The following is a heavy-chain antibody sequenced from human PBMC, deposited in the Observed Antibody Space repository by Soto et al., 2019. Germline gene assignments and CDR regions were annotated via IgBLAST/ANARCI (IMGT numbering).Heavy chain of an antibody. D-gene: IGHD6-6*01. CDR2: IYYSGST. Sequence: SETLSLTCTVSGGPISSSSYYWGWIRQPPGKGLERIGSIYYSGSTYYNPPLKSRVTISVYTSKNQSSLKLSSVTAADTAVYYCATPSGTNIAARPDYYYYYYMDVWGKGTTVTVSS. J-gene: IGHJ6*03. CDR3: ATPSGTNIAARPDYYYYYYMDV. CDR1: GGPISSSSYY. V-gene: IGHV4-39*01.